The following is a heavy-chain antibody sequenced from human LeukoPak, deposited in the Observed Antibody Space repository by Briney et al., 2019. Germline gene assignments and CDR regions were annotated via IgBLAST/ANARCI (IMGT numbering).Heavy chain of an antibody. D-gene: IGHD6-13*01. Sequence: GGSLRLSCAASGFTVSSNYMSWVRQAPGKGLEWVSVIYSGGSTYYAGSVKGRFTISRDNSKNTLYLQMNSLRAEDTAVYYCAREAGIAAAGKYYYGMDVWGKGTTVTVSS. V-gene: IGHV3-53*01. CDR2: IYSGGST. CDR1: GFTVSSNY. CDR3: AREAGIAAAGKYYYGMDV. J-gene: IGHJ6*04.